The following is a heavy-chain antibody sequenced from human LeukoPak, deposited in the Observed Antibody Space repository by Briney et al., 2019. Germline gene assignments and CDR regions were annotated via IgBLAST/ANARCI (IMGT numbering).Heavy chain of an antibody. CDR3: ARDSRYCGGGSCSPFDY. D-gene: IGHD2-15*01. Sequence: ASVKVSCKVSGYTLTELSMHWVRQAPGKGLEWMGWISAYNGNTNYAQKLQGRVTMTTDTSASAVYMELRSLRSDDTAVYYCARDSRYCGGGSCSPFDYWGQEPLVTVSS. CDR1: GYTLTELS. CDR2: ISAYNGNT. J-gene: IGHJ4*02. V-gene: IGHV1-18*01.